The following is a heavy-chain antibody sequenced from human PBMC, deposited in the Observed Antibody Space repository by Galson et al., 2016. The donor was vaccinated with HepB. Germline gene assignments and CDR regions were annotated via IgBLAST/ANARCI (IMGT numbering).Heavy chain of an antibody. CDR3: ARDEIAGTTGDY. V-gene: IGHV3-23*01. CDR1: GFTFSSYA. J-gene: IGHJ4*02. D-gene: IGHD1-7*01. Sequence: LRLSCAASGFTFSSYAMSWVRQAPGKGLEWVSAISGSGGSTYYADSVKGRFTISRDNSKNTLYLQMNSLRAEDTAVYYCARDEIAGTTGDYWGQGTLVTVSS. CDR2: ISGSGGST.